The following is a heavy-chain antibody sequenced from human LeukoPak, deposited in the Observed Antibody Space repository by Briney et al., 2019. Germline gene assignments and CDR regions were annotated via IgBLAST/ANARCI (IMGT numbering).Heavy chain of an antibody. J-gene: IGHJ4*02. CDR2: IIPIFGTA. Sequence: KVSCKASGGTFSXYAISWVRQAPGQGLEWMGGIIPIFGTANYAQKFQGRVTITADESTSTAYMELSSLRSEDTAVYYCAKRGTSGSYYHFDFWGQGTLVTVSS. CDR3: AKRGTSGSYYHFDF. V-gene: IGHV1-69*01. D-gene: IGHD1-26*01. CDR1: GGTFSXYA.